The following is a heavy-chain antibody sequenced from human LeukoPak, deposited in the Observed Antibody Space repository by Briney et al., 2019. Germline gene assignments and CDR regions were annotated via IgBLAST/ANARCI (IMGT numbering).Heavy chain of an antibody. J-gene: IGHJ4*02. CDR3: ARGERGSTGPFDY. CDR2: INAGNGNI. Sequence: RASVKVSCKASGYTFTSYTMHWVRQAPGQRPEWMGWINAGNGNIKYSQMFRDRVTITRDTSASTVYLDLSSLTSEDTAVYYCARGERGSTGPFDYWGQGTLVTVSS. CDR1: GYTFTSYT. D-gene: IGHD1-26*01. V-gene: IGHV1-3*01.